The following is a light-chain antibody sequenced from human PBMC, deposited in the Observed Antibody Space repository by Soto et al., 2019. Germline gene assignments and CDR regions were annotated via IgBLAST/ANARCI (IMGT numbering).Light chain of an antibody. CDR3: QHYDGPPYS. V-gene: IGKV3D-20*01. CDR2: DAS. J-gene: IGKJ2*01. CDR1: QTVSSNY. Sequence: EIVLTQSPATLSLSPGERATLSCGASQTVSSNYLAWYQQKPGLAPRLLIYDASNRATGIQDRFSGSGSETVFTLTISRLEPEYIGMYYCQHYDGPPYSFGQGTKLEIK.